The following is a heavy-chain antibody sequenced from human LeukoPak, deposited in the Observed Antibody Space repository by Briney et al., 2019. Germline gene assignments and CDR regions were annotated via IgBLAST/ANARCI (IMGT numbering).Heavy chain of an antibody. V-gene: IGHV3-7*03. D-gene: IGHD3-22*01. CDR2: IRGNGNDK. CDR1: GFTFSIFW. CDR3: ARDYNYCPADS. Sequence: GGSLRLSCTVWGFTFSIFWMTGVRQTPGKGLEWVANIRGNGNDKNYVDSVKGRFNISRDNAKNSFYLQMNSLRADDTAVYYCARDYNYCPADSWGQGTLVTVSS. J-gene: IGHJ4*02.